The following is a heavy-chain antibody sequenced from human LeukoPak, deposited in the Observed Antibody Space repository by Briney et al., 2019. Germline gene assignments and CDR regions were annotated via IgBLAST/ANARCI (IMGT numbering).Heavy chain of an antibody. D-gene: IGHD6-13*01. Sequence: PSETLSLTCTVSGGSISSYYWSWIRQPPGKGLEWIGYTYYSGSTNYNPSLKSRVTISVDTSKNQFSLKLSSVTAADTAVYYCARSNSSSWPNYYYYGMDVWGQGTTVTVSS. CDR2: TYYSGST. V-gene: IGHV4-59*08. J-gene: IGHJ6*02. CDR1: GGSISSYY. CDR3: ARSNSSSWPNYYYYGMDV.